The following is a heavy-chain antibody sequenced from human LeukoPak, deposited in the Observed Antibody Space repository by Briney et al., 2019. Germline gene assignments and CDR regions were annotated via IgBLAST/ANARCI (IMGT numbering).Heavy chain of an antibody. V-gene: IGHV3-20*04. CDR2: INWNGDRT. D-gene: IGHD2-15*01. CDR3: TRKGVSGSSLRQFFDY. J-gene: IGHJ4*02. CDR1: GFSFDDYG. Sequence: RSGGSLRLSCAASGFSFDDYGMSWVRQVPGKGLEWVTGINWNGDRTSYVDSVKGRFTISRDNAKNSLHLQMNSLRVEDTAFYYCTRKGVSGSSLRQFFDYWGQGTLVAVTS.